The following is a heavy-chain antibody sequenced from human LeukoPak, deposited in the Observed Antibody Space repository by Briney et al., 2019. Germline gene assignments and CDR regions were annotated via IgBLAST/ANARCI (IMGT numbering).Heavy chain of an antibody. CDR3: AREGLGIYYYDSSGHRNLGY. Sequence: GASVEVSCKASGGTFSSYAISWVRQAPGQGLEWMGRIIPIFGTANYAQKFQGRVTITTDESTSTAYMELSSLRSEDTVVYYCAREGLGIYYYDSSGHRNLGYWGQGTLVTVSS. D-gene: IGHD3-22*01. CDR2: IIPIFGTA. J-gene: IGHJ4*02. V-gene: IGHV1-69*05. CDR1: GGTFSSYA.